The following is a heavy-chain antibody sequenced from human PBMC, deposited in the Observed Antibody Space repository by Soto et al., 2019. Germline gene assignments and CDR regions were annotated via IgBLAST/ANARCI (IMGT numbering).Heavy chain of an antibody. CDR3: ARRARVWDCSSTSCLLDI. V-gene: IGHV5-51*01. Sequence: EVQLVQSGAEVKKPGESLKISCKGSGYSFTSYWIGWVRQMPGKGLEWMGIIYPGDSDTRYSPSFQGQVTISADKSISTAYLQWSSLKASDTAMYYCARRARVWDCSSTSCLLDIWGQGTMVTVSS. J-gene: IGHJ3*02. CDR1: GYSFTSYW. CDR2: IYPGDSDT. D-gene: IGHD2-2*01.